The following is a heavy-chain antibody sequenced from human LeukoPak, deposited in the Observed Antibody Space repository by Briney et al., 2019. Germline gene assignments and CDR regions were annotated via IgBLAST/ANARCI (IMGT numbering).Heavy chain of an antibody. CDR1: GYTFTSYG. CDR2: ISAYNGNT. Sequence: ASVRVSYKASGYTFTSYGISWVRQAPGQGLEWMGWISAYNGNTNYAQKLQGRVTMTTDTSTSTAYMELRSLRSDDTAVYYCARGAYYYDSSGYPFDYWGQGTLVTVSS. D-gene: IGHD3-22*01. V-gene: IGHV1-18*01. CDR3: ARGAYYYDSSGYPFDY. J-gene: IGHJ4*02.